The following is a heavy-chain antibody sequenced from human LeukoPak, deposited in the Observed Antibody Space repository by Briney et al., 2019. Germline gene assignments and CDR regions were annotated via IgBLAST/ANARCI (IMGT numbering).Heavy chain of an antibody. Sequence: PGGSLRLSCAASGFTFSSYGMSWVRQAPGKGLEWVSAISGSGGSTYYADSVKGRFTISRDNAKNTLYLQMNSLRAEDTAVYYCARDIAAAGFDYWGQGTLVTVSS. CDR2: ISGSGGST. CDR1: GFTFSSYG. V-gene: IGHV3-23*01. D-gene: IGHD6-13*01. J-gene: IGHJ4*02. CDR3: ARDIAAAGFDY.